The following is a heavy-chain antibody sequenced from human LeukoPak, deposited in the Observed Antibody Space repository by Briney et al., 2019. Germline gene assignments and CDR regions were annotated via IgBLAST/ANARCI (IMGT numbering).Heavy chain of an antibody. CDR1: GFSLSTSGVG. CDR2: IYWNDDK. D-gene: IGHD3-10*01. CDR3: AHLTYYYGSGSYYREH. Sequence: SGPTLVKPTQTLTLTCTFSGFSLSTSGVGVGWIRQPPGKALEWLALIYWNDDKRYSPSLKSRLTITKDTSKNPVVLTMTNMDPVDTATYYCAHLTYYYGSGSYYREHWGQGTLVTVSS. V-gene: IGHV2-5*01. J-gene: IGHJ4*02.